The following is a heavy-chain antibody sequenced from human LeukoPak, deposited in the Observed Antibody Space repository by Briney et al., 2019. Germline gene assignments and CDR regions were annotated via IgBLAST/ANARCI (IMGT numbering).Heavy chain of an antibody. D-gene: IGHD1-1*01. Sequence: GASVKVSCKASGYTFTGYYMHWVRQAPGQGLEWMGWSNPNSGGTNYAQKFQGRVTMTRDTSISTAYMELGRLRSDDTAVYYCARGSYNWNDGGYYFDYWGQGTLVTVSS. CDR1: GYTFTGYY. V-gene: IGHV1-2*02. CDR2: SNPNSGGT. J-gene: IGHJ4*02. CDR3: ARGSYNWNDGGYYFDY.